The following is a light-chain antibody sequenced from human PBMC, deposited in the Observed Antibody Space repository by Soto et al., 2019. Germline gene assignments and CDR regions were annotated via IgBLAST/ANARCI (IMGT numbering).Light chain of an antibody. V-gene: IGKV1-12*01. J-gene: IGKJ4*01. CDR3: QQINSFPPT. CDR1: RNIKTS. CDR2: DAS. Sequence: DIQMTQSPSSVSASVGDRVTITCRASRNIKTSLAWYQQRPGKGPELLIYDASTLQGGVPSRISGSGSGTEFTLTISRLQPEDFATFYCQQINSFPPTFGGGTKVTI.